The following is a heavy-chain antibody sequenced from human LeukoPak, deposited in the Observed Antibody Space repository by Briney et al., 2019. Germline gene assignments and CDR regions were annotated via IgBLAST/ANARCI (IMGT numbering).Heavy chain of an antibody. D-gene: IGHD3-22*01. CDR1: GFTVSSNY. CDR2: IYSGGGT. V-gene: IGHV3-53*01. J-gene: IGHJ4*02. Sequence: GGSLRLSCAASGFTVSSNYMSWVRQAPGKGPEWVSVIYSGGGTYYADSVKGRFTISRDNSKNTLYLQMNSLRAEDTAVYYCARDRGDSDGYRRESDYWGQGTLVTVSS. CDR3: ARDRGDSDGYRRESDY.